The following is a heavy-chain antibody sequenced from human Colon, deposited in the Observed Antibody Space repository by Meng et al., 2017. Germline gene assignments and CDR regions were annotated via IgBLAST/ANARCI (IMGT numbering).Heavy chain of an antibody. V-gene: IGHV3-7*01. Sequence: GESLKISWAASGFTFSSYWMYWIRRAPGKGLEWVASIKHDGSEKYYPDSVKGRFTSSRDNAKNSLYLQMKSLRAEDTAVYYCVIDRGYYNFDYWGQGKLVNGAS. J-gene: IGHJ4*02. CDR1: GFTFSSYW. D-gene: IGHD1-26*01. CDR2: IKHDGSEK. CDR3: VIDRGYYNFDY.